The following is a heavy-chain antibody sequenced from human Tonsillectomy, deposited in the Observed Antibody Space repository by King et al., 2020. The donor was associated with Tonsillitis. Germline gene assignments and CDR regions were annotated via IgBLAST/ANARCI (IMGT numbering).Heavy chain of an antibody. CDR3: ARVRGNIRGAFDI. CDR1: GGSFSGYY. V-gene: IGHV4-34*01. CDR2: MNHRGST. J-gene: IGHJ3*02. D-gene: IGHD3-10*01. Sequence: VQLQQWGAGLLKPSETLSLTCAVYGGSFSGYYWSWIRQPPGKGLEWIGEMNHRGSTNHNPSLKSRVTISVDTSKNQFSLKLSSVTAADTAVYYCARVRGNIRGAFDIWGQGTMVTVSS.